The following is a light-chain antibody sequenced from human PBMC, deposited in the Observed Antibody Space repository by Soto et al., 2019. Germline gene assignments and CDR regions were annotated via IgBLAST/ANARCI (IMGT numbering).Light chain of an antibody. CDR2: DAS. J-gene: IGKJ1*01. Sequence: DIPMTQSPSTLSASVGDTVTVTCRASQSIGRWLAWYQQKPGKAPKLLIFDASTLENGVPARFSGSRSGPEFSLTIRSLQPDDFATYYCQQYYSYWTFGQGTKVEI. CDR3: QQYYSYWT. CDR1: QSIGRW. V-gene: IGKV1-5*01.